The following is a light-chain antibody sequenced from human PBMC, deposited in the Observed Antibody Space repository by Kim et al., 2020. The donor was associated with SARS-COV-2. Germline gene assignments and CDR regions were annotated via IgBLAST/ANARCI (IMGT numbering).Light chain of an antibody. CDR2: ATS. Sequence: DIQMTQSPSSLSASVGDTITITCRASQDINIHLSWFQQKPGKAPKSLIFATSSLQSGVSSKFSGSVSGTDFTLTISNLQPEDFGSYYCQQYDSWPLTFGGGTKVDIK. CDR3: QQYDSWPLT. V-gene: IGKV1-16*02. J-gene: IGKJ4*01. CDR1: QDINIH.